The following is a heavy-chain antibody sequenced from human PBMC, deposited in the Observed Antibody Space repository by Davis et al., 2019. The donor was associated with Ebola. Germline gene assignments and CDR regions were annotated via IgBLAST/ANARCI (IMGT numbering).Heavy chain of an antibody. CDR2: ICSDGTNK. Sequence: HTGGSLRLSCAASGFTFSRHCMHWVRQAPGKELVWVSPICSDGTNKAYADSVKGRFTISRDNSKNTLYLQMNSLRAEDTAVYYCAKHPQQWKLNSFDPWGQGTLVTVSS. CDR3: AKHPQQWKLNSFDP. D-gene: IGHD5-18*01. V-gene: IGHV3-74*01. J-gene: IGHJ5*02. CDR1: GFTFSRHC.